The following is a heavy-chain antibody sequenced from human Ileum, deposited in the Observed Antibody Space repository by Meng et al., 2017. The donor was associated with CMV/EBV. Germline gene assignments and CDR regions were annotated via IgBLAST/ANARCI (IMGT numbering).Heavy chain of an antibody. V-gene: IGHV3-7*01. CDR2: INQDGSDK. J-gene: IGHJ4*02. CDR3: VGGSGWVFDY. CDR1: GFTFSSSW. Sequence: GGSLRLSCAASGFTFSSSWMNWVRQAPGKGLEWVANINQDGSDKGYGDSGKGRFTISRDNVKNSLYLQMNSLRVGDTAVYYCVGGSGWVFDYWDQGTLVTVSS. D-gene: IGHD3-10*01.